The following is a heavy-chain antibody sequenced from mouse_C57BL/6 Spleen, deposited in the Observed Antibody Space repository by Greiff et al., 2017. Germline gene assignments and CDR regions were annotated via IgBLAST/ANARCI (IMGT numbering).Heavy chain of an antibody. Sequence: VKLMESGPGLVAPSQSLSITCTVSGFSLTSYGVDWVRQPPGKGLAWLGVIWGGGSTNYNSALMSRLSISKDNSKSQVFLKMNSLQTDDTAMYYCAKHGTTGDWFAYWGQGTLVTVSA. J-gene: IGHJ3*01. D-gene: IGHD1-1*01. CDR2: IWGGGST. CDR3: AKHGTTGDWFAY. V-gene: IGHV2-9*01. CDR1: GFSLTSYG.